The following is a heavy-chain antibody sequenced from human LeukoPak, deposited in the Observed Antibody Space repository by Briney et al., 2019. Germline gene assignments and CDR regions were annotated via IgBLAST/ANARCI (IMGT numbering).Heavy chain of an antibody. D-gene: IGHD2/OR15-2a*01. CDR2: VYHSGST. J-gene: IGHJ3*02. V-gene: IGHV4-38-2*01. CDR3: ARSYFRVGAFDI. Sequence: SETLSLTCDVSGYSIRTGYYWGWVRQPPARDLEWIGSVYHSGSTYYNPSLQSRVNILVDTSKNQFSLSLTSVTAADTAVYYCARSYFRVGAFDIWGQGTMVTVSS. CDR1: GYSIRTGYY.